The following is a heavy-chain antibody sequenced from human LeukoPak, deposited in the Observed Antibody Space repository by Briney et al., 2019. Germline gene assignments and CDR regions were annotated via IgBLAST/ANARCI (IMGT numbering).Heavy chain of an antibody. V-gene: IGHV4-31*03. CDR1: GGSISSGAYY. CDR2: IYNSGST. D-gene: IGHD2-15*01. Sequence: SQTLSLTCTVSGGSISSGAYYWSRIRQHPGKGLEWIGYIYNSGSTYYNPSLKSRVTISVDTSKNQFSLKLSSVTAADTAVYYCARGVSCGSGGCHYYFDYWGQGTLVTVSS. J-gene: IGHJ4*02. CDR3: ARGVSCGSGGCHYYFDY.